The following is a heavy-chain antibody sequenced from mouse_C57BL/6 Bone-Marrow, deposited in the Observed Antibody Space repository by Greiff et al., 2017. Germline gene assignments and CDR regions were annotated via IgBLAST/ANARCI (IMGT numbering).Heavy chain of an antibody. CDR2: INPNYGTT. J-gene: IGHJ3*01. D-gene: IGHD1-1*01. V-gene: IGHV1-39*01. Sequence: VQLQQSGPELVKPGASVKISCKASGYSFTDYNMNWVKQSNGKSLEWIGVINPNYGTTSYNQKFKGKATLTVDQSSSTAYMQLHSLTSEDSAVYYCAPLYYGSSLGFAYWGQGTLVTVSA. CDR1: GYSFTDYN. CDR3: APLYYGSSLGFAY.